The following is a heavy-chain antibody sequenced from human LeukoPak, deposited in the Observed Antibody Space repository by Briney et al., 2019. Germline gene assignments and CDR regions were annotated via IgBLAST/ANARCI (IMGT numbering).Heavy chain of an antibody. CDR1: GYTFTNYG. CDR2: ISGCSENT. D-gene: IGHD5-12*01. J-gene: IGHJ4*02. V-gene: IGHV1-18*01. CDR3: DRVGRTKVATMVY. Sequence: GASVKVSCKASGYTFTNYGISWVRQAPGQGLEWMGWISGCSENTDSAQKFQGRVTMTTDTSTSTAYMELRNLRSDDTATYYCDRVGRTKVATMVYRGQGTVVTVS.